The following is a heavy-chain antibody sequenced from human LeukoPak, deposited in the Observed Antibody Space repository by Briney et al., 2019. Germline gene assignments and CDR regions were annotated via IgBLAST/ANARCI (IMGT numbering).Heavy chain of an antibody. CDR1: GCSISSSY. V-gene: IGHV4-59*01. D-gene: IGHD5-12*01. Sequence: SETLSLTCTVSGCSISSSYWSWIRQPPGKGLEWVGDIYYSGSTNYNPSLKNRVTISVDTSKNQFSLKLSSVTAADTAVYYCARHLYSGYDYLGYYFDYWGQGTLVTVSS. J-gene: IGHJ4*02. CDR2: IYYSGST. CDR3: ARHLYSGYDYLGYYFDY.